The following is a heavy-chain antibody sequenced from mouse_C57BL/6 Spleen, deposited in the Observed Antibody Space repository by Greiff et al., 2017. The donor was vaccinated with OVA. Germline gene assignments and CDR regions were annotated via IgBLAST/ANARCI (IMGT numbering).Heavy chain of an antibody. J-gene: IGHJ3*01. Sequence: VQLQQSGPGLVKPSQSLSLTCSVTGYSITSGYYWNWIRQFPGNKLEWMGYISYDGSNNYNPSLKNRISITRDTSKNQFFLKLNSVTTEDTATYYCARFANDYGFAYWGQGTLVTVSA. CDR1: GYSITSGYY. CDR2: ISYDGSN. D-gene: IGHD2-4*01. CDR3: ARFANDYGFAY. V-gene: IGHV3-6*01.